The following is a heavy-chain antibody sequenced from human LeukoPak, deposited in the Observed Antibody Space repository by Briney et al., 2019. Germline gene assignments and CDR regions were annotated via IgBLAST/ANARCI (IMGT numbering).Heavy chain of an antibody. CDR3: ARDLYCTTTSCYGFDY. J-gene: IGHJ4*02. CDR2: IMQDGSEK. Sequence: PGGCLRLSCAASGFTFSNFWMNWVRQAPGKGLEWVANIMQDGSEKYYVDSVKGRFTISRDNAKNSLYLQMNSLRAEDTAIYYCARDLYCTTTSCYGFDYWGQGTLVTVSS. D-gene: IGHD2-2*01. CDR1: GFTFSNFW. V-gene: IGHV3-7*01.